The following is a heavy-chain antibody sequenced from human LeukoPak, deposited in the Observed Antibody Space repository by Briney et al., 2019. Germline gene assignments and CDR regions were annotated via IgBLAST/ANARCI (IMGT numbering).Heavy chain of an antibody. D-gene: IGHD6-13*01. CDR3: ARTAGYSSSWYGAFDI. J-gene: IGHJ3*02. Sequence: ASVKVSCKASGYTFTGYYMHWVRQAPGQGLEWMGGIIPIFGTANYAQKFQGRVTITADESTSTAYMELSSLRSEDTAVYYCARTAGYSSSWYGAFDIWGQGTMVTVSS. V-gene: IGHV1-69*13. CDR2: IIPIFGTA. CDR1: GYTFTGYY.